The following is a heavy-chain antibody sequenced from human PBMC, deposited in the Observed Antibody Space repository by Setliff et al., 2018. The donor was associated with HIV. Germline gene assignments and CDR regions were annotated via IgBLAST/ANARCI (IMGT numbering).Heavy chain of an antibody. D-gene: IGHD3-22*01. CDR3: ARSTYYYDSSGYDAFDI. CDR1: GYSISSGYY. Sequence: PSETLSLTCAVSGYSISSGYYWGWIRQPPGKGLEWIGSIYHSGSTYYNPSLKSRVTISVDTSKNQFSLKLSSVTAADTAVYYCARSTYYYDSSGYDAFDICGQGTMVTVSS. V-gene: IGHV4-38-2*01. J-gene: IGHJ3*02. CDR2: IYHSGST.